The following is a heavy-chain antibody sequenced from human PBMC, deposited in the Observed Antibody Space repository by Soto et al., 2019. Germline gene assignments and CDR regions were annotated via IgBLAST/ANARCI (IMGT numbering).Heavy chain of an antibody. CDR1: GGTFSSYA. Sequence: QVQLVQSGAEVKKPGSSVKVSCKVSGGTFSSYAIGWVRQAPGQGLEWMGGIIPITGTVNYAQKFQGRVTMTRDTSTSTVYMELSSLRSEDTAVYYCATRDPGHYWGQGTLVTVSS. CDR3: ATRDPGHY. CDR2: IIPITGTV. V-gene: IGHV1-69*06. J-gene: IGHJ4*02.